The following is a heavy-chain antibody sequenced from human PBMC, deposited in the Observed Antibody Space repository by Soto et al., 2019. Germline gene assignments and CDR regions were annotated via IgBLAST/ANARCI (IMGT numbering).Heavy chain of an antibody. CDR1: VGSCSGYY. D-gene: IGHD6-13*01. CDR3: ARDIAAARPGGMDV. CDR2: INHSGST. Sequence: PSETLSLTCSVYVGSCSGYYWSWIRQPPGKGLEWIGEINHSGSTNYNPSLKSRVTISVDTSKNQFSLKLSSVTAADTAVYYCARDIAAARPGGMDVWGQGTTVTVSS. J-gene: IGHJ6*02. V-gene: IGHV4-34*01.